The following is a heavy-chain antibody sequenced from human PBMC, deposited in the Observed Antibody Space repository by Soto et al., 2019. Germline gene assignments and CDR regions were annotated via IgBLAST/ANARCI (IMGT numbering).Heavy chain of an antibody. V-gene: IGHV4-31*03. D-gene: IGHD5-12*01. Sequence: QVQLQESGPGLVKPSQTLSLTCTVSGGSISSGGYYWSWIRQHPWKGLEWIGYIYYRGSTYYNPSLKSRVTTSVDTSKNQFSLKLCSMTAADTAVYYCARDYGGYEPVIDYWGQGTLVTVSS. CDR1: GGSISSGGYY. J-gene: IGHJ4*02. CDR2: IYYRGST. CDR3: ARDYGGYEPVIDY.